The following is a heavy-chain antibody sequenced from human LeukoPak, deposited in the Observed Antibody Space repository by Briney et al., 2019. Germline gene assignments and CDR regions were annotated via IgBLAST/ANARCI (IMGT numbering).Heavy chain of an antibody. D-gene: IGHD6-13*01. CDR1: GFTFSSYD. Sequence: KPGGSLRLSCAASGFTFSSYDKHWVRQATGKGLEWVSAIGTTGDTYYPGSVKGRFTISRENAKNSLYLQMNSLRAGDTAVYYCARGSVIAAAGTGFDYWGQGTLVTVSS. CDR2: IGTTGDT. CDR3: ARGSVIAAAGTGFDY. J-gene: IGHJ4*02. V-gene: IGHV3-13*01.